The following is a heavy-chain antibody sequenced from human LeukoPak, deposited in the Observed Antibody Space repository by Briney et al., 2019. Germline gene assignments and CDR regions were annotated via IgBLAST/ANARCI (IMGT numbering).Heavy chain of an antibody. CDR1: GGTFSSYA. D-gene: IGHD2-2*01. V-gene: IGHV1-69*05. CDR3: ARVVVPAARCWFDP. CDR2: IIPIFGTA. Sequence: ASVKVSCKASGGTFSSYAISWVRQVPGQGLEWMGGIIPIFGTANYAQKFQGRVTVTTDESTSTAYMELSSLRSEDTAVYYCARVVVPAARCWFDPWGQGTLVTVSS. J-gene: IGHJ5*02.